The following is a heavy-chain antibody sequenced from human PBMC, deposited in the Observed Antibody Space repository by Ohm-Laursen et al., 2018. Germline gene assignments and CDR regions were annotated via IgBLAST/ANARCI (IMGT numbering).Heavy chain of an antibody. V-gene: IGHV1-46*01. J-gene: IGHJ4*02. Sequence: GSSVKVSCNASGYTFTSHYIHWVRQAPGQGLEWMGIINPSGGSTKYAQKFQGRVTMTRDTSTSTVYMEMSSLRSEDPAVYYCARDLGLVGTNWGCYFNCWGQGTLDTVSS. CDR3: ARDLGLVGTNWGCYFNC. CDR2: INPSGGST. D-gene: IGHD7-27*01. CDR1: GYTFTSHY.